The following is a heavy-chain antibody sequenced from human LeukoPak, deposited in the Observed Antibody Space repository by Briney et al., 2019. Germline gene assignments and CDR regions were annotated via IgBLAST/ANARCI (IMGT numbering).Heavy chain of an antibody. D-gene: IGHD6-19*01. J-gene: IGHJ4*02. CDR2: ISYDGSNK. CDR1: RFTFRSYA. V-gene: IGHV3-30-3*01. CDR3: ARDKIAVAGLFDY. Sequence: PGRSLRLSCAASRFTFRSYAMHWVRQAPGKGLEWVAVISYDGSNKYYADSVKGRFTISRDNSRNTLYLQMNSLRAEDTAVYYCARDKIAVAGLFDYWGQGTLVTVSS.